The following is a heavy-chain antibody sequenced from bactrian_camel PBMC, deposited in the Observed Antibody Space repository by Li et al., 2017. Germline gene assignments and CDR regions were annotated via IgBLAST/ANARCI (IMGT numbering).Heavy chain of an antibody. CDR2: IDSAAIMT. J-gene: IGHJ4*01. V-gene: IGHV3S40*01. Sequence: VQLVESGGGLVQPGGSLRLSCAASGYTYSSYCMGWVRQAPGKGLEWVSTIDSAAIMTYYTDSVKDRFTISSDNAKSTVYLQMNSLKSEDTALYYCATAPSGVEYEFAYWGQGTQVTVS. CDR1: GYTYSSYC. D-gene: IGHD3*01. CDR3: ATAPSGVEYEFAY.